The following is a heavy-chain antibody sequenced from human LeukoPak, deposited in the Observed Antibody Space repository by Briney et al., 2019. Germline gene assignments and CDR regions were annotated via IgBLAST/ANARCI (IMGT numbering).Heavy chain of an antibody. Sequence: RGESLKISCKGSGYSFTNYWIAWVRQMPGKGLEWMGLIYPADSDTRYSPSFQGQVTISADKSISTAYLQWSSLKASDTAMYYCARHSSSGFAGLDVWGQGTTVTVSS. D-gene: IGHD3-22*01. CDR3: ARHSSSGFAGLDV. J-gene: IGHJ6*02. V-gene: IGHV5-51*01. CDR1: GYSFTNYW. CDR2: IYPADSDT.